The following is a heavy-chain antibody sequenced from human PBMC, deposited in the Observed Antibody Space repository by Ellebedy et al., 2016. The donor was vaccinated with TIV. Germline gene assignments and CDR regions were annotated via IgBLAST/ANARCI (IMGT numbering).Heavy chain of an antibody. D-gene: IGHD3-16*01. Sequence: PGGSLRLSCAVSGFTFSSYEMNWVRQAPGKGLEWVSYISGSASVTAYADSVKGRFTISRDNARTSLYLQMNSLRVDDTAMYYCARSYGVRTSGPWGQGTLVTVSS. CDR1: GFTFSSYE. CDR2: ISGSASVT. CDR3: ARSYGVRTSGP. V-gene: IGHV3-48*03. J-gene: IGHJ5*02.